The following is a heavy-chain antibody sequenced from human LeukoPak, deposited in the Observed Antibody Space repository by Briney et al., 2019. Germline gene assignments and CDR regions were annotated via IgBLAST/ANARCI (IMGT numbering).Heavy chain of an antibody. J-gene: IGHJ3*02. CDR2: INPNSGGT. CDR3: ARVRGIGDAFDI. CDR1: GYTFTGYY. V-gene: IGHV1-2*02. D-gene: IGHD2-21*01. Sequence: GASVKVSCKASGYTFTGYYMHWVRQAPGQGREWMGWINPNSGGTNYAQKFQGRVTMTRDTSISTAYMELSRLRSDDTAVYYCARVRGIGDAFDIWGQGTMVTVSS.